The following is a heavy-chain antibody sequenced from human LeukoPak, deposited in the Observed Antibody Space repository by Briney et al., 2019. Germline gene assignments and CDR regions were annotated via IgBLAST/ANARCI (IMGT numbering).Heavy chain of an antibody. CDR2: IYYSGTT. CDR1: GGSISNSYYY. V-gene: IGHV4-39*01. Sequence: SETLSLTCTVSGGSISNSYYYWGWTRQPPGEALEWIGSIYYSGTTYYKPSLKSRVTISVDTSKNQFSLRLSSVTAADTAVYYCARGNSSSRRFDYWGQGTLVTVSS. CDR3: ARGNSSSRRFDY. J-gene: IGHJ4*02. D-gene: IGHD6-6*01.